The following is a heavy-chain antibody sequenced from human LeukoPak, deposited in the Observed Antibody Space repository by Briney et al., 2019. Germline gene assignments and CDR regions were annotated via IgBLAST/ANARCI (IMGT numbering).Heavy chain of an antibody. D-gene: IGHD3-9*01. CDR1: GFSFSSYW. CDR3: ATSRHPKIDIAFDV. V-gene: IGHV3-7*02. Sequence: PGGSLRLSCAASGFSFSSYWMSWVRQAPGKGLEWVANIRQDASEKYYVDSVKGRFAISRDNAKNSLYLQMNSLRVDDTAVYYCATSRHPKIDIAFDVWGQGTMVTVFS. J-gene: IGHJ3*01. CDR2: IRQDASEK.